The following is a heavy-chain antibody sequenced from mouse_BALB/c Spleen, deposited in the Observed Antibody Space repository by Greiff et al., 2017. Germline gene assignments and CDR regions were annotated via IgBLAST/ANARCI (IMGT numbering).Heavy chain of an antibody. CDR1: GFTFSSYA. Sequence: EVNVVESGGGLVKPGGSLKLSCAASGFTFSSYAMSWVRQTPEKRLEWVASISSGGSTYYPDSVKGRFTISRDNARNILYLQMSSLRSEDTAMYYCARGGYYGNSYAMDYWGQGTSVTVSS. CDR3: ARGGYYGNSYAMDY. CDR2: ISSGGST. D-gene: IGHD2-1*01. V-gene: IGHV5-6-5*01. J-gene: IGHJ4*01.